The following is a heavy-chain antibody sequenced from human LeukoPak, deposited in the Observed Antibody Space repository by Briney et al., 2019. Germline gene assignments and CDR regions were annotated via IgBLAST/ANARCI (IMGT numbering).Heavy chain of an antibody. V-gene: IGHV7-4-1*02. CDR3: ARSYLGYCSGGSCSFGY. CDR2: INTNTGNP. Sequence: ASVKVSCKASGYTFTGYAMNWVRQAPGQGLEWMGWINTNTGNPTYAQGFTGRFVFSLDTSVSTAYLQISSLKAEDTAVYYCARSYLGYCSGGSCSFGYWGQGTLVTVSS. CDR1: GYTFTGYA. J-gene: IGHJ4*02. D-gene: IGHD2-15*01.